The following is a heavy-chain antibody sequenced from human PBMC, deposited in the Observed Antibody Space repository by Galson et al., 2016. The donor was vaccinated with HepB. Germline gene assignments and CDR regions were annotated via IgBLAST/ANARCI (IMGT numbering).Heavy chain of an antibody. CDR3: ARDDFDSSGYYPGYFQH. Sequence: SETLSLTCTVSGGSISSYYWSWIRQPPGKGLEWIGYISYSATTNYNPSLKSRVTISVDTSKNQFSLNLSSVTAADTAVYYFARDDFDSSGYYPGYFQHWGQGTLVTVSS. V-gene: IGHV4-59*01. J-gene: IGHJ1*01. CDR1: GGSISSYY. D-gene: IGHD3-22*01. CDR2: ISYSATT.